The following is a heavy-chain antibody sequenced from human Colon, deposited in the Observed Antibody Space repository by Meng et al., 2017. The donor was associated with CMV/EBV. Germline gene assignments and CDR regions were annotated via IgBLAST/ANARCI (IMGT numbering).Heavy chain of an antibody. D-gene: IGHD6-13*01. CDR1: GGTFSSYT. Sequence: SVKVSCKASGGTFSSYTISWVRQAPGQGLEWMGRIIPILGIANYAQKFQGRVTITADKSTSTAYMELSSLRSEDTAVYYCARDGQQMVFGGPGLGFLSADLDVWGQGTTVTVSS. J-gene: IGHJ6*02. CDR2: IIPILGIA. V-gene: IGHV1-69*04. CDR3: ARDGQQMVFGGPGLGFLSADLDV.